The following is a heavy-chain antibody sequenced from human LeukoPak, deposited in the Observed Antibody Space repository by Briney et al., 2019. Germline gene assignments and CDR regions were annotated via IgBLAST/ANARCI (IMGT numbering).Heavy chain of an antibody. CDR1: GFTFDDYA. V-gene: IGHV3-9*01. J-gene: IGHJ4*02. CDR3: AKDMSPRQLTLDY. D-gene: IGHD5-18*01. CDR2: ISWNSGSI. Sequence: QSGGSLRLSCAASGFTFDDYAMHWVRQAPGKGLEWVSGISWNSGSIGYADSVKGRFTISRDNAKNSLYLQMNSLRAEDTALYYCAKDMSPRQLTLDYWGQGTLVTVSS.